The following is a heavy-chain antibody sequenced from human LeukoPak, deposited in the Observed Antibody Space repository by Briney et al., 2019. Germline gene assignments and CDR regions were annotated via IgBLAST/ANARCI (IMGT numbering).Heavy chain of an antibody. D-gene: IGHD6-6*01. J-gene: IGHJ5*02. Sequence: GGSLRLSCAASGFTFSSYGMSWVRQAPGKGLEWVSAISGSGGSTYYADSVKGRFTISRDNSKNTLYLQMNSLRAEDTAVYYCAKEVRGYSSSSAPDWFDPWGQGTLVTVSS. CDR1: GFTFSSYG. CDR2: ISGSGGST. CDR3: AKEVRGYSSSSAPDWFDP. V-gene: IGHV3-23*01.